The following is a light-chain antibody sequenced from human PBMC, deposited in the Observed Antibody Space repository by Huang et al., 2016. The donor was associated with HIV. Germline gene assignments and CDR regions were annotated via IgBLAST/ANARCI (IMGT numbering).Light chain of an antibody. V-gene: IGKV2-28*01. CDR2: LSS. J-gene: IGKJ5*01. CDR3: IQALQTPRT. Sequence: DIVMTQSPLSLSITPGEPASISCRSSQSLLHSNGYNYLDWYLQKPGQSPQLVIYLSSNRASGVPDRFSGSGSVTHFTLKISRVEPEDVGVYYCIQALQTPRTFGQGTRLDIK. CDR1: QSLLHSNGYNY.